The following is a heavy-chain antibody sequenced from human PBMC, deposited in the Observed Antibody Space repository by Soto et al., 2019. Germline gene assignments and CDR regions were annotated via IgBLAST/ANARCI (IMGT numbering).Heavy chain of an antibody. CDR1: GGTFRSYA. J-gene: IGHJ6*02. CDR3: ARDDRITIFGVVDSTNYDYYYGLDV. V-gene: IGHV1-69*12. D-gene: IGHD3-3*01. Sequence: QVQLVQSGAELKKPGSSVKVSCKASGGTFRSYAISWVRQAPGKGLEWMGGLVPISGTANYAEKFQGRFTPTADESTSTAYMELSSLRSEDTAVDYCARDDRITIFGVVDSTNYDYYYGLDVWGQGTTVTVS. CDR2: LVPISGTA.